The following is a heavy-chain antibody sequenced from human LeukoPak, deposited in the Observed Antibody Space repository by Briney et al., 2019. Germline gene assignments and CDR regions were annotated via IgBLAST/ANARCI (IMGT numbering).Heavy chain of an antibody. CDR1: GYTFNGYY. CDR2: INPNSGGT. V-gene: IGHV1-2*02. CDR3: ARGMEPYYYVYV. Sequence: ASVKVSCRASGYTFNGYYMHWVRQAPGQGLEWMGWINPNSGGTNYAQKFQGRVTMTRDTSISTAYMELSRLRSDDTAVYYCARGMEPYYYVYVSGKGATGTVSS. J-gene: IGHJ6*03. D-gene: IGHD1-26*01.